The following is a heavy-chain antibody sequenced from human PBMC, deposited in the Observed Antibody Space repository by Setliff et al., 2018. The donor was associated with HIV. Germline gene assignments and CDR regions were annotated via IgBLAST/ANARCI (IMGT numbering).Heavy chain of an antibody. CDR2: ISYDGSNK. Sequence: LRLSCAVSGFTFSTYDMHWVRQAPGKGPEWVAGISYDGSNKYYLDSLKGRFTVSRDNSKNTLFLQMNSLRGDDTAMYYCAKEVWIAVASTPDAFEIWGQGTMVTVSS. J-gene: IGHJ3*02. V-gene: IGHV3-30*18. CDR3: AKEVWIAVASTPDAFEI. CDR1: GFTFSTYD. D-gene: IGHD6-19*01.